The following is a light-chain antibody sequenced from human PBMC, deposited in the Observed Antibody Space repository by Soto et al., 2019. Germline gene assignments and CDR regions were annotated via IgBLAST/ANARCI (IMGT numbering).Light chain of an antibody. J-gene: IGKJ5*01. CDR2: KAS. CDR3: QQYEIYQIT. CDR1: QSINSW. V-gene: IGKV1-5*03. Sequence: DIQMTQSPSTLSASVGDRVTITCRASQSINSWLAWYQQKPGKAPKLLIYKASSLESGVPSRFSGSGSGTEFTLTISSLQPDDFAAYYCQQYEIYQITFGQGTRLEIK.